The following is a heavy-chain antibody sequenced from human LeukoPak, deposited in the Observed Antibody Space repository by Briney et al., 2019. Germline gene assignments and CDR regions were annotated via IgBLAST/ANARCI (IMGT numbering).Heavy chain of an antibody. CDR3: AKDGKIPTYYDILTGPPPNWFDP. CDR1: GFTFSSYG. Sequence: GGSLRLSCAASGFTFSSYGMHWVRQAPGKGLEWVAFIRYDGSNKYYADSVKGRFTISRDNSKNTLYLQMNSLRAEDTAVYYCAKDGKIPTYYDILTGPPPNWFDPWGQGTLVTVSS. D-gene: IGHD3-9*01. V-gene: IGHV3-30*02. J-gene: IGHJ5*02. CDR2: IRYDGSNK.